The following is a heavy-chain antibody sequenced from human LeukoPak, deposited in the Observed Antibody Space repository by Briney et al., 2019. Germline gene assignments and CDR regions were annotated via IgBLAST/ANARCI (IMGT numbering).Heavy chain of an antibody. CDR3: ARHFGRFWPFDY. CDR1: GGSISSSSYY. J-gene: IGHJ4*02. Sequence: PSETLSLTCTVSGGSISSSSYYWGWIRQPPGKGLEWIGSIYHSGSTNYNPSLKSRVTISVDTSKNQFSLKLSSVTAADTAVYYCARHFGRFWPFDYWGQGTLVTVSS. V-gene: IGHV4-39*01. CDR2: IYHSGST. D-gene: IGHD2-15*01.